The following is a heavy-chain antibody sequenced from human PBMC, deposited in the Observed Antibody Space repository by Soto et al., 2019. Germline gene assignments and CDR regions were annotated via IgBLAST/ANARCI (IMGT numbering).Heavy chain of an antibody. D-gene: IGHD1-26*01. CDR2: IYTSGTT. J-gene: IGHJ6*02. Sequence: QVQLQESGPGLVKPSETLSLTCTVSGGSIRSYYWSWIRQPAGKPLEWIGRIYTSGTTNYNPSLKSRVTMSVDTSKNKFSLNLSSVTAADTAVYYCAREGASGFGMDVWGQGTTVTVS. V-gene: IGHV4-4*07. CDR1: GGSIRSYY. CDR3: AREGASGFGMDV.